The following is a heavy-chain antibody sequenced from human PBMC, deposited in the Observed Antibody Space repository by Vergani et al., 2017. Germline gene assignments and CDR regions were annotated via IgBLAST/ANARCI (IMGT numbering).Heavy chain of an antibody. CDR3: ASVYYYSFDY. D-gene: IGHD3-10*01. Sequence: EVQLVESGGGLVQPGGSLRVSCAASAFTFSSYWMSWVRQAPGKGLEWVANIMEDGSEKYYVDSVKGRFTISRDNAKNSLYLQMNSLRAEETAVYYCASVYYYSFDYWGQGTLVTVSS. CDR1: AFTFSSYW. CDR2: IMEDGSEK. J-gene: IGHJ4*02. V-gene: IGHV3-7*03.